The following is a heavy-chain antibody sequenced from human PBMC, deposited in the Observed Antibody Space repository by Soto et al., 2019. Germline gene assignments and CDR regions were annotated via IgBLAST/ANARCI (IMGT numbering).Heavy chain of an antibody. V-gene: IGHV3-21*01. CDR3: ARRDSGMDV. Sequence: GGSLSLSCAASGLPVSTYAMNWVRQAQGKGLEWVSSISSRSTYIYYADSVKGRFTISRDNAQNSLFLQMNSLRANDTAVYYCARRDSGMDVWGQGTTVTVSS. CDR2: ISSRSTYI. J-gene: IGHJ6*02. CDR1: GLPVSTYA.